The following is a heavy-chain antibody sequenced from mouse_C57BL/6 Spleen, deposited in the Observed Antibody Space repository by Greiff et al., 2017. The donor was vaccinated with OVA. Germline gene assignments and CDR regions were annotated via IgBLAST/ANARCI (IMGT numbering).Heavy chain of an antibody. D-gene: IGHD2-4*01. Sequence: DVKLQESGPGLVKPSQSLSLTCSVTGYSITSGYYWNWIRQFPGNKLEWMGYISYDGSNNYNPSLKNRISITRDTSKNQFFLKLNSVTTEDTATYYCARGLYYDYDYWYFDVWGTGTTVTVSS. CDR3: ARGLYYDYDYWYFDV. V-gene: IGHV3-6*01. CDR1: GYSITSGYY. J-gene: IGHJ1*03. CDR2: ISYDGSN.